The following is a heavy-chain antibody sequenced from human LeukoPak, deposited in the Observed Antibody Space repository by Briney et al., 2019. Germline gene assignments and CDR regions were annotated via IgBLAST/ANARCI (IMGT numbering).Heavy chain of an antibody. Sequence: GASVKVSCKASGGTFSSYAISWVRQAPGQGLEWMGRIIPILGIANYAQKFQGRVTITADKSTSTAYVELSSLRSEDTAVYYCARLWTYYYGSGSLNWFDPWGQGTLVTVSS. CDR1: GGTFSSYA. CDR3: ARLWTYYYGSGSLNWFDP. CDR2: IIPILGIA. V-gene: IGHV1-69*04. J-gene: IGHJ5*02. D-gene: IGHD3-10*01.